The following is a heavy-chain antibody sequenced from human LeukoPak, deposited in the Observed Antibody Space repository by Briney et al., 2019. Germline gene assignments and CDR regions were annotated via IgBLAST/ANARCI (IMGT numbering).Heavy chain of an antibody. CDR1: GGSINNYY. CDR3: ARDSTPYGHSGY. D-gene: IGHD4-17*01. J-gene: IGHJ4*02. V-gene: IGHV4-59*01. CDR2: IYYSGST. Sequence: SETLSLTCTVSGGSINNYYWSWIRQPPGKGLEWIGYIYYSGSTNYNPSLKSRATISVDTSKNQFSLNLSSVTAADTAVYYCARDSTPYGHSGYWGQGTLVTVSP.